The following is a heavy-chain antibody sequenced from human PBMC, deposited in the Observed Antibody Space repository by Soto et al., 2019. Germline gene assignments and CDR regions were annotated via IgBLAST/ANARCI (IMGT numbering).Heavy chain of an antibody. CDR3: ASLPATSDFDY. D-gene: IGHD2-2*01. V-gene: IGHV4-4*02. J-gene: IGHJ4*02. Sequence: SETLSLTCAVSGGSISSSNWWSWVRQPPGKGQEWIGEIYHSGSTNYNPSLKSRVTISVDKSKNQFSLKLSSVTAADTAVYYCASLPATSDFDYWGQGTLVTVSS. CDR1: GGSISSSNW. CDR2: IYHSGST.